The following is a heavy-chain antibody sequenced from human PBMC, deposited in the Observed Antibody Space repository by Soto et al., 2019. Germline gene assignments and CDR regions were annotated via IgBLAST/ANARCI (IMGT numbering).Heavy chain of an antibody. D-gene: IGHD3-10*01. V-gene: IGHV3-23*01. J-gene: IGHJ6*02. CDR1: GFTFSSYA. Sequence: GSLRLSCAASGFTFSSYAMSWVRQAPGKGLEWVSAISGSGGSTYYADSVKGRFTISRDNSKNTLYLQMNSLRAEDTAVYYCANGEGNVAPDVYYYYGMDVWGQGTTVTVSS. CDR2: ISGSGGST. CDR3: ANGEGNVAPDVYYYYGMDV.